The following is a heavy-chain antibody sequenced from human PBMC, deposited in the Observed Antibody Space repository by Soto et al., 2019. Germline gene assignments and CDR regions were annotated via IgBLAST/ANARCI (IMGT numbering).Heavy chain of an antibody. CDR2: IYYSGST. V-gene: IGHV4-39*01. CDR1: GGSISSSSYY. CDR3: ARQNPAYFDY. Sequence: SETLSLTCTVSGGSISSSSYYWGWIRQPPGKGLEWIGSIYYSGSTYYNPSLKSRVTISVDTSKNQFSLKLSSVTAADTAVYYCARQNPAYFDYWGQGTLVTVSS. J-gene: IGHJ4*02.